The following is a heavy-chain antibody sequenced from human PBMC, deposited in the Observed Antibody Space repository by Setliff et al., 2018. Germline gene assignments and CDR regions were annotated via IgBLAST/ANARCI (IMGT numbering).Heavy chain of an antibody. J-gene: IGHJ3*02. CDR2: IR. V-gene: IGHV3-33*01. D-gene: IGHD2-21*02. Sequence: GGSLRLSCAASGFTFSSYGMHWVRQAPGKGLEWVAVIRYADSVKGRFTISRDIAKNTLYLQINSLRAEDTAVYYCARAFGGNSDAFDIWGQGTMVTVSS. CDR1: GFTFSSYG. CDR3: ARAFGGNSDAFDI.